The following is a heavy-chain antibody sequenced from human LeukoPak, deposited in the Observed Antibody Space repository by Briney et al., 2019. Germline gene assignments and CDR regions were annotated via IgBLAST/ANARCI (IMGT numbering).Heavy chain of an antibody. CDR1: GFTFSSYG. CDR3: ARDNPAVAGNPFDY. CDR2: IWYDGSKK. D-gene: IGHD6-19*01. Sequence: GGSLRLSCAASGFTFSSYGMHWVRQAPGKRLEWVAVIWYDGSKKYYADSVKGRFTISRDNSKNTLYLQMNSLRGEDTAVYYCARDNPAVAGNPFDYWGQGTLVTVSS. V-gene: IGHV3-33*01. J-gene: IGHJ4*02.